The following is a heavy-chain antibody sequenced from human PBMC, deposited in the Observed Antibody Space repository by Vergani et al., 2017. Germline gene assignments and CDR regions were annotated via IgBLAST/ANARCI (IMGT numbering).Heavy chain of an antibody. Sequence: QVQLVQSGAEVKKPGSSVKVSCKASGGTFSSYAISWVRQAPGQGLEWMGGIIPIFGTANYAQKFQGRVTITADESTSTAYMELSSLRSEDTAVYYCARVRPEYCSSTSCYLGIYYYYYMDVWGKGTTVTVSS. J-gene: IGHJ6*03. CDR3: ARVRPEYCSSTSCYLGIYYYYYMDV. CDR1: GGTFSSYA. V-gene: IGHV1-69*12. D-gene: IGHD2-2*01. CDR2: IIPIFGTA.